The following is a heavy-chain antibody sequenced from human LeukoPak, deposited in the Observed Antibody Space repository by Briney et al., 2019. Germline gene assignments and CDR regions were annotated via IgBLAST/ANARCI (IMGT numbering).Heavy chain of an antibody. D-gene: IGHD3-22*01. CDR2: IYSGGST. CDR1: GFTVSSTY. CDR3: ARDRSGDSTAYYTDY. J-gene: IGHJ4*02. V-gene: IGHV3-66*01. Sequence: GGSLRLSCAASGFTVSSTYMTWVRQAPGKGLEWVSLIYSGGSTIYADSVKRRFTISRDNSKNTVYLQMNSLRAEDTAVYYCARDRSGDSTAYYTDYWGQGTLVTVSS.